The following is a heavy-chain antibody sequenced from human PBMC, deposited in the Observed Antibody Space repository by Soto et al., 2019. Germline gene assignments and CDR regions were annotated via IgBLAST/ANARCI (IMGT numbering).Heavy chain of an antibody. V-gene: IGHV4-31*03. Sequence: QVQLQESGPGLVKPSQTLSLTCTVSGDSISSGGHYWSWIRQHPGKGLEWIGSVYFRGSTHLNPSLKTRGTISVDTSKNQFSLKLSSATAADTAVYYCARRYSNYEVNWFDPWGQGSLVTVSS. J-gene: IGHJ5*02. CDR2: VYFRGST. CDR1: GDSISSGGHY. CDR3: ARRYSNYEVNWFDP. D-gene: IGHD4-4*01.